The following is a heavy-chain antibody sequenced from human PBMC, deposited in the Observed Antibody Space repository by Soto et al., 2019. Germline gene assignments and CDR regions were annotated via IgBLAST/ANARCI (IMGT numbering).Heavy chain of an antibody. CDR2: ISSSSSYI. CDR3: ARVPGIAAAGQIDY. J-gene: IGHJ4*02. CDR1: GFTFSSYS. V-gene: IGHV3-21*01. D-gene: IGHD6-13*01. Sequence: GGSLRLSCAASGFTFSSYSMNWVRQAPGKGLEWVSSISSSSSYIYYADSVKGRFTISRDNAKNSLYLQMNSLRAEDTAVYYCARVPGIAAAGQIDYWGQGTLVTVSS.